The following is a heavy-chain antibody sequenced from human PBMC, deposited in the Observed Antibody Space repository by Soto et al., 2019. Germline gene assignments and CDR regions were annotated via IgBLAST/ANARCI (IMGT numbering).Heavy chain of an antibody. J-gene: IGHJ4*02. CDR3: ATALNRGGHYHGFEY. D-gene: IGHD3-22*01. V-gene: IGHV3-11*01. Sequence: QVQLVESGGGLVKPGGSLRLSCAASGSTFSAYFLGWIRQAPGKGLEWVSYIFPAGDIVHYADSVRGRFTISRDNARNSVYLQMDSLRAEDTALYYCATALNRGGHYHGFEYWGQGTLVTVSS. CDR1: GSTFSAYF. CDR2: IFPAGDIV.